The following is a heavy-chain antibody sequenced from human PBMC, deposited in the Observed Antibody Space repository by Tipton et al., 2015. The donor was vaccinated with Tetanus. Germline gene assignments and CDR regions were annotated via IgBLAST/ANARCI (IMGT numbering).Heavy chain of an antibody. CDR1: GFTFRNYG. J-gene: IGHJ5*02. V-gene: IGHV3-23*01. Sequence: GSLRLSCASSGFTFRNYGMNWVRQAPGKGLEWVSVISEDGGGTAYAESVKGRCTISRDNSRNRLYLQLTSLRVEDTAIYYCAKDSDYNNGYYDHWGKGTLVSVSS. CDR3: AKDSDYNNGYYDH. D-gene: IGHD4-11*01. CDR2: ISEDGGGT.